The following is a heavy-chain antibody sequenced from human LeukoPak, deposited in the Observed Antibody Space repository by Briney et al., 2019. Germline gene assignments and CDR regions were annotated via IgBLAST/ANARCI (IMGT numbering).Heavy chain of an antibody. CDR1: GGSISSGGYY. D-gene: IGHD3-10*01. Sequence: PSQTLSLTCAVSGGSISSGGYYWSWIRQHPGKGLEWIGYIYYSGSTYYNPSLKSRVTISVDTSKNQFSLKLSSVTAADTAVYYCARSRFLWFGELLLGGFDYWGQGTLVTVSS. V-gene: IGHV4-31*11. CDR2: IYYSGST. CDR3: ARSRFLWFGELLLGGFDY. J-gene: IGHJ4*02.